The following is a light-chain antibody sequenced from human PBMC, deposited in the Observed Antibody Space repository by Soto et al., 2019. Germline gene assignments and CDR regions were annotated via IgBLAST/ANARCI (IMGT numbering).Light chain of an antibody. CDR1: SSNIGAGYD. Sequence: QSVLTQPPSVSGAPGQRVTISCTGSSSNIGAGYDVHWYQQLPGTAPKLLIYGNSNRPSGVPDRFSGSKSGTSASLVITGLQAEDEADYYCQSYDSSLSGPWVFGGGTKLTVL. V-gene: IGLV1-40*01. CDR3: QSYDSSLSGPWV. J-gene: IGLJ3*02. CDR2: GNS.